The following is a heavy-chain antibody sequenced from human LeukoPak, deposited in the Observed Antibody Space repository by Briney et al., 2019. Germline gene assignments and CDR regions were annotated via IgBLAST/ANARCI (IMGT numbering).Heavy chain of an antibody. V-gene: IGHV3-23*01. CDR2: ISDSGSST. J-gene: IGHJ4*02. CDR3: TKDRSYGRSYFDY. Sequence: GGSLRLSCAASGFTFSSYAMNWVRQAPGKGLEWVSVISDSGSSTYYADSVKGRFTISRDNSKNTLYLQMNSLRIEDTAVYYCTKDRSYGRSYFDYWGQGTLVTVAS. CDR1: GFTFSSYA. D-gene: IGHD5-18*01.